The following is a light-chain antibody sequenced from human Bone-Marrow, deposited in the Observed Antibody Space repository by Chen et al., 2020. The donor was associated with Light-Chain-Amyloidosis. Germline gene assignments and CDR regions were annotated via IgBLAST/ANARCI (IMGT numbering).Light chain of an antibody. CDR1: QTISSNY. V-gene: IGKV3-20*01. CDR3: QQYGTSPLT. Sequence: EIVLTQSPDTLSLSLGEGANLSCRASQTISSNYLTWYQQKFGQAPRLLIYGSSSRATGIPDRFTGSGSGTDFTLTINRLEPEDFAMYYCQQYGTSPLTFGGGTKVEIK. J-gene: IGKJ4*01. CDR2: GSS.